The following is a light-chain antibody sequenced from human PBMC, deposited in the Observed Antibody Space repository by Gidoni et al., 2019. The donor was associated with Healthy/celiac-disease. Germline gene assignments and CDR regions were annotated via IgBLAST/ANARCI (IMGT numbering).Light chain of an antibody. CDR1: QGIKTD. Sequence: AIQMTLSPSSLSASVGDRVTITCRASQGIKTDLGWYQQKPGKAPKLLIYAASSLQSGVPTRFSGSGSGTDFTLTISSLQPEDFATYYCLQDYNYPRTFGQGTKVEIK. CDR3: LQDYNYPRT. V-gene: IGKV1-6*01. J-gene: IGKJ1*01. CDR2: AAS.